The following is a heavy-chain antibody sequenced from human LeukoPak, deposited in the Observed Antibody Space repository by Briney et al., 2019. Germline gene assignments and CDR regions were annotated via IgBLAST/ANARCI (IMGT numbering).Heavy chain of an antibody. Sequence: GGSLRLSCAASGFTFSGYSMNWVRQAPGKGLQWVSSISSSSTYKYYADSVKGRFTISRDNAKNSLYLQMNSLRAEDTTLYHCARPARAYCGGDCPIDYWGQGTLVTVSS. D-gene: IGHD2-21*01. CDR3: ARPARAYCGGDCPIDY. J-gene: IGHJ4*02. CDR2: ISSSSTYK. V-gene: IGHV3-21*01. CDR1: GFTFSGYS.